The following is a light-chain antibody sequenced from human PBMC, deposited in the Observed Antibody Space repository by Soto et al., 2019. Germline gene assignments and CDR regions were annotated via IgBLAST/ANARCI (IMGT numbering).Light chain of an antibody. CDR3: QQYNNWPPVT. J-gene: IGKJ3*01. CDR2: GAS. V-gene: IGKV3-20*01. CDR1: QSVSNTY. Sequence: EIGLTQSACTLSFSPGERATLSCTAIQSVSNTYLAWYQQKPAQAPRLLIYGASSRATGVADRFSGRGSGAEFTLTISRLEPGDFAAYYCQQYNNWPPVTFGPGTKVDIK.